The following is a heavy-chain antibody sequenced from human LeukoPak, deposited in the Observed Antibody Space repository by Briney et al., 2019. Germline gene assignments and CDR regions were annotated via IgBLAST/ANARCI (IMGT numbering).Heavy chain of an antibody. Sequence: AASVKVSCKASGYTFTSYDINWVRQATGQGLEWMGWMNPNSGNTGYAQKFQGRVTMTRSTSISTAYMELSSLRSEDTAVYNCARVGYSGYEINNWFDPWGQGTLVTVSS. V-gene: IGHV1-8*01. CDR3: ARVGYSGYEINNWFDP. CDR1: GYTFTSYD. CDR2: MNPNSGNT. J-gene: IGHJ5*02. D-gene: IGHD5-12*01.